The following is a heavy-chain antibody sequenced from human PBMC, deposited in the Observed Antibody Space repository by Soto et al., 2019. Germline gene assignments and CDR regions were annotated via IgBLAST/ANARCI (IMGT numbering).Heavy chain of an antibody. D-gene: IGHD3-16*02. CDR3: ARDRLNGMITFGGVIVSEY. V-gene: IGHV1-18*01. J-gene: IGHJ4*02. CDR2: ISAYNGNT. Sequence: ASVKVSCKASGYTFTSYGISWVRQAPGQGLEWMGWISAYNGNTNYAQKLQGRVTMTTDTSTSTAYMELRSLRSDDTAVYYCARDRLNGMITFGGVIVSEYWGQGTLVTVSS. CDR1: GYTFTSYG.